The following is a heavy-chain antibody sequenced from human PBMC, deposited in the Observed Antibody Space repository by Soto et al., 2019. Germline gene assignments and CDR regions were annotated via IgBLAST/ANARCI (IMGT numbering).Heavy chain of an antibody. CDR3: ARAGDSSGYYYDWYFDL. CDR1: GDSISNSRFY. Sequence: NPSETLSLTCSVSGDSISNSRFYWAWIRQPPGEGLEWIGSIYHTGNAYYNPSLKSRVTISVDTSKNQFSLKLSSVTAAGTAVYYCARAGDSSGYYYDWYFDLWGRGTLVTVSS. CDR2: IYHTGNA. D-gene: IGHD3-22*01. J-gene: IGHJ2*01. V-gene: IGHV4-39*07.